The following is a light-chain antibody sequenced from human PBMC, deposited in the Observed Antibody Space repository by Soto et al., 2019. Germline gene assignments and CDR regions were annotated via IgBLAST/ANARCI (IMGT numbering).Light chain of an antibody. CDR1: QGMRSD. J-gene: IGKJ1*01. Sequence: AIQMTQSPSSLSASVGDTVTITCRASQGMRSDLSWYQQKPGTAPKLMIYAASTLHNGVPNRISGSGSGTDFNLTIISLLPEDFATYYCLQDGSYIQSFGQGTKVEVK. CDR2: AAS. CDR3: LQDGSYIQS. V-gene: IGKV1-6*01.